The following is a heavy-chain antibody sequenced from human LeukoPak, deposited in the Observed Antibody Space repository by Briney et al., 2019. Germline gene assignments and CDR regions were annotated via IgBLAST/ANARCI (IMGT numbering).Heavy chain of an antibody. J-gene: IGHJ5*02. CDR1: GGTFSSYA. CDR2: IIPILGIA. CDR3: AREKGDCSGGSCYSKRLDWFDP. Sequence: ASVKVSFKASGGTFSSYAISWVRQAPGQGLEWMGRIIPILGIANYAQKFQGRVTITADKSTSTAYMELSSLRSEDTAVYYCAREKGDCSGGSCYSKRLDWFDPWGQGTLVTVSS. D-gene: IGHD2-15*01. V-gene: IGHV1-69*04.